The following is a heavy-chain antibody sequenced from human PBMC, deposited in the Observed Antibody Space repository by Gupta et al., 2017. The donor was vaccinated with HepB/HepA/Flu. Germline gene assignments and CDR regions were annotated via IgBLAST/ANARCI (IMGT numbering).Heavy chain of an antibody. CDR1: GFTFSTYG. J-gene: IGHJ4*02. CDR2: ISGGGGTT. V-gene: IGHV3-23*01. Sequence: ESGGGLVKAGGSLSLSCTASGFTFSTYGMSWVRQAPGKGLEWVSGISGGGGTTYYADSVKGRFTISRDNSKNTLYLQMNSLRAEDSAVYYCGNVSLADYWGQGTLVTVSS. D-gene: IGHD3-10*02. CDR3: GNVSLADY.